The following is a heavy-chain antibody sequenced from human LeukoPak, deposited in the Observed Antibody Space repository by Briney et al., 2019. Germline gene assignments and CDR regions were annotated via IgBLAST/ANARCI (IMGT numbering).Heavy chain of an antibody. CDR1: GFTFSDYY. D-gene: IGHD1-26*01. J-gene: IGHJ4*02. CDR2: ISSSSSYT. Sequence: GGSLRLSCAASGFTFSDYYMSWIRQAPGKGLEWVSYISSSSSYTNYTDSVKGRFPISRDNAKNSLYLQMNSLRAEDTAVYYCARVGVGATLVDYWGQGTLVTVSS. V-gene: IGHV3-11*05. CDR3: ARVGVGATLVDY.